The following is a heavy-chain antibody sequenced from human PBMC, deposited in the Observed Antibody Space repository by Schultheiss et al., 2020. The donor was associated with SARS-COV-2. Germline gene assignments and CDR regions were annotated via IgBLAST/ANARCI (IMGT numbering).Heavy chain of an antibody. V-gene: IGHV1-46*01. CDR1: GYTFTSYY. CDR2: INPSGGST. Sequence: GESLKISCKASGYTFTSYYMHWVRQAPGQGLEWMGIINPSGGSTSYAQKFQGRVTMTRDTSTSTVYMELSSLRSEDTAVYYCASSTITMTDYYYYYGMDVWGQGTTVTVSS. J-gene: IGHJ6*02. CDR3: ASSTITMTDYYYYYGMDV. D-gene: IGHD3-22*01.